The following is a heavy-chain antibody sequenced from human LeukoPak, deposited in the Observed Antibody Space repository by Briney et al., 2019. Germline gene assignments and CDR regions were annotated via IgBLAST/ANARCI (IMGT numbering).Heavy chain of an antibody. Sequence: GGSLRLSCAASGFPFSNYAMTWVRQAPGKGLERVSGISDSGDRTYYADSVKGRFTISRDNSKNMLYLQINSLRVEDTALYYCAKGLGTSGYHDYWGQGTLVTVSS. CDR2: ISDSGDRT. CDR1: GFPFSNYA. J-gene: IGHJ4*02. V-gene: IGHV3-23*01. D-gene: IGHD3-22*01. CDR3: AKGLGTSGYHDY.